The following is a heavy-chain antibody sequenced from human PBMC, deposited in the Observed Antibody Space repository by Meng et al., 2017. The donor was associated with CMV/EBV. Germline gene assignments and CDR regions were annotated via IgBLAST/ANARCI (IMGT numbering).Heavy chain of an antibody. CDR3: ARGGPHYDRDWFDP. J-gene: IGHJ5*02. CDR1: GFTFSSYS. D-gene: IGHD3-9*01. CDR2: ISSSSSYI. Sequence: EVQLVESGGXLVKPGGSLRLSCAASGFTFSSYSMNWVRQAPGKGLEWVSSISSSSSYIYYADSVKGRFTISRDNAKNSLYLQMNSLRAEDTAVYYCARGGPHYDRDWFDPWGQGTLVTVSS. V-gene: IGHV3-21*01.